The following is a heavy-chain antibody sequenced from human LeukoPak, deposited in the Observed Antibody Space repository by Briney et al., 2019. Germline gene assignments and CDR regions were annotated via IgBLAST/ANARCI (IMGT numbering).Heavy chain of an antibody. V-gene: IGHV1-2*02. Sequence: ASVKVSCKASGYTFTGYYMHWVRQAPGQGLEWMGWINPNSGSTNYAQKFQGRVTMTRDTSTTTAYMELSRLRSDDTAVYYCARVGQWLVENDWFDPWGQGTLVTVSS. CDR2: INPNSGST. J-gene: IGHJ5*02. CDR1: GYTFTGYY. CDR3: ARVGQWLVENDWFDP. D-gene: IGHD6-19*01.